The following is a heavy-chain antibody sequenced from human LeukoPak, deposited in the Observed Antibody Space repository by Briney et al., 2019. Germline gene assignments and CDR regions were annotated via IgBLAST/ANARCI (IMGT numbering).Heavy chain of an antibody. CDR1: GFTFSSYE. CDR2: ISRSATTI. D-gene: IGHD6-13*01. J-gene: IGHJ4*02. V-gene: IGHV3-48*03. CDR3: ARVGVFSSSWLLH. Sequence: GGSLRLSCAASGFTFSSYEMNWVRQAPGKGLEWVSSISRSATTIYYEDSVKGRFTISRDNAKNSLYLQMNSLRAEDTAVYYCARVGVFSSSWLLHWGQGTLVTVSS.